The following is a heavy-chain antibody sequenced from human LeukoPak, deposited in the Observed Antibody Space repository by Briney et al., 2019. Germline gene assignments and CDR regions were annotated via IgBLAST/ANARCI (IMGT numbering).Heavy chain of an antibody. CDR1: GFTFSSYG. D-gene: IGHD3-10*01. CDR3: AKVIYRFGELRGHDY. CDR2: ISGSGGST. V-gene: IGHV3-23*01. Sequence: GGSLRLSCAASGFTFSSYGMSWVRQAPGKGLEWVSAISGSGGSTYYADSVKGRFTISRDNSKNTLYLQMNSLRAEDTAVYYCAKVIYRFGELRGHDYWGQGTLVTVSS. J-gene: IGHJ4*02.